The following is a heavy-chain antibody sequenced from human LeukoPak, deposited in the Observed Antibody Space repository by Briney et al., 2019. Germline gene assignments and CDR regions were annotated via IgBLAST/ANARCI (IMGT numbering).Heavy chain of an antibody. CDR2: IYYSGST. CDR3: ASHLYDFWSGYYY. CDR1: GGSISSYY. J-gene: IGHJ4*02. D-gene: IGHD3-3*01. Sequence: PSETLSLTCTVSGGSISSYYWSWIRQPPGKGLEWIGYIYYSGSTNYNPSLKSRVTISVDTSKNQFSLKLSSVTAADTAVYYCASHLYDFWSGYYYWGQGTLVTVSS. V-gene: IGHV4-59*08.